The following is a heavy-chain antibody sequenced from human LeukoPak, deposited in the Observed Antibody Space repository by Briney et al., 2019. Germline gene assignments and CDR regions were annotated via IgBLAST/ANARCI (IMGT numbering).Heavy chain of an antibody. CDR2: ISSSGNHI. CDR3: ASTVANFDY. CDR1: GFTFSTYS. V-gene: IGHV3-21*01. D-gene: IGHD6-19*01. J-gene: IGHJ4*02. Sequence: GGSLRLSCVASGFTFSTYSMNWVRQAPGKGLEWVSSISSSGNHIYYADSLKGRFTISRDNAKNSLYLQMNSLRAEDTAVYYCASTVANFDYWGQGILVTVSS.